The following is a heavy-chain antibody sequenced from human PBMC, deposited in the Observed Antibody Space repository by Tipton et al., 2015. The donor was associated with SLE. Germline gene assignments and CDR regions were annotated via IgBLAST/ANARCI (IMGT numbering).Heavy chain of an antibody. J-gene: IGHJ3*02. CDR2: INHSGST. D-gene: IGHD3-3*01. Sequence: LRLSCAVYGGSFSGYYWSWIRQPPGKGLEWIGEINHSGSTNYNPSLKSRVTISVDTSKNQFSLKLSSVTAADTAVYYCARDRGFLEWLNAFDIWGQGTMVTVSS. V-gene: IGHV4-34*01. CDR3: ARDRGFLEWLNAFDI. CDR1: GGSFSGYY.